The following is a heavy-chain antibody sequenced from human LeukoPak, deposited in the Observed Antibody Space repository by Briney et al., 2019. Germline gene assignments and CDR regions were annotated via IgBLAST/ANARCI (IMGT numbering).Heavy chain of an antibody. CDR3: AREGNDFWSGYYGGLFDY. CDR1: GFTFSSYR. J-gene: IGHJ4*02. V-gene: IGHV3-7*01. CDR2: IKQDGSEK. Sequence: PGGSLRLSCAASGFTFSSYRMSWVRQAPGKGLEWVANIKQDGSEKYYVDSVKGRFTISRDNAKNSLYLQMNSLRAEDTAVYYCAREGNDFWSGYYGGLFDYWGQGTLVTVSS. D-gene: IGHD3-3*01.